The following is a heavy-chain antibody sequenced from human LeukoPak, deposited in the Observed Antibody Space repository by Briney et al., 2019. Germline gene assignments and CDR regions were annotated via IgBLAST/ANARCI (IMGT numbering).Heavy chain of an antibody. CDR1: GYTFTSYD. V-gene: IGHV1-8*03. Sequence: ASVKVSCKAFGYTFTSYDINWVRQATGQGLEWMGWMNPNSGNTGYAQKFQGRVTITRNTSISTAYMELSSLRSEDTAVYYCVRGKSWFDPWGQGTLVTVST. CDR3: VRGKSWFDP. J-gene: IGHJ5*02. CDR2: MNPNSGNT.